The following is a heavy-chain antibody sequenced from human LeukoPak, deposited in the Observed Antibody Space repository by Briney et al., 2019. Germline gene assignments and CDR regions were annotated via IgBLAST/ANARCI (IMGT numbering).Heavy chain of an antibody. D-gene: IGHD3-22*01. Sequence: PGGSLRLSCAASGFTFSDYYMSWIRQAPGKGLEWVSYISSSGSTIYYADSVKGRFTISRDNAKNSLYLQMNSLRAEDTAVYYCARAEYYYDSSGYFDYWGQGTLVTVSS. CDR1: GFTFSDYY. J-gene: IGHJ4*02. CDR2: ISSSGSTI. CDR3: ARAEYYYDSSGYFDY. V-gene: IGHV3-11*01.